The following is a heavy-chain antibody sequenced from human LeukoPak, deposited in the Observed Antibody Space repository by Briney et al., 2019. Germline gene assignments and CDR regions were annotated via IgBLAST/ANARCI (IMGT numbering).Heavy chain of an antibody. J-gene: IGHJ6*02. CDR2: ISYDGSNK. Sequence: GGSLRLSCEGSGFTFSNYWMSWVRQAPGKGLEWVAVISYDGSNKYYADSVKGRFTISRDNSKNTLYLQMNSLRAEDTAVYYCARDQHILCGDCYQSDYYGMDVWGQGTTVTVSS. V-gene: IGHV3-30-3*01. CDR1: GFTFSNYW. D-gene: IGHD2-21*02. CDR3: ARDQHILCGDCYQSDYYGMDV.